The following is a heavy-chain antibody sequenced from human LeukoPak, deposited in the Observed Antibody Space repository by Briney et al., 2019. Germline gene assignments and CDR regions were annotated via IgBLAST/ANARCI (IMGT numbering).Heavy chain of an antibody. J-gene: IGHJ4*02. CDR1: GFTFSSYA. CDR3: AKDPSIVVVPAALPLFDY. V-gene: IGHV3-23*01. Sequence: GGSLRLSCAASGFTFSSYAMSWVRQAPGKGLEWVSAISGSGGSTYYADSVKGRFTISRDNSKNTLYLQMNSLRAEDTAVYYCAKDPSIVVVPAALPLFDYWGQGTLVTVSS. CDR2: ISGSGGST. D-gene: IGHD2-2*02.